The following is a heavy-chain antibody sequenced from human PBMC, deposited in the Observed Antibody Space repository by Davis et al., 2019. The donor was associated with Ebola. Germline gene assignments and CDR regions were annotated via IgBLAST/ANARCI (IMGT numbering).Heavy chain of an antibody. Sequence: SVKVSCKASGYMFPSYGISWVRQAPGQGLEWMGGIIPIFGTTNYAQKFQGRVTITADGSTSTAYMELSTLRSEDTAVYYCMSPRYSSAWYRDHWGQGTLVTVSS. CDR1: GYMFPSYG. J-gene: IGHJ4*02. CDR3: MSPRYSSAWYRDH. CDR2: IIPIFGTT. V-gene: IGHV1-69*13. D-gene: IGHD6-19*01.